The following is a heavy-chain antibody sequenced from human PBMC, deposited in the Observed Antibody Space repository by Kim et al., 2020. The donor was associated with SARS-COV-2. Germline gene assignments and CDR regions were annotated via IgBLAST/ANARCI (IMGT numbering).Heavy chain of an antibody. V-gene: IGHV4-39*01. Sequence: SETLSLTCTVSGGSISSSSYYWGWIRQPPGKGLEWIGSIYYSGSTYYNPSLKSRVTISVDTSKNQFSLKLSSVTAADTAVYYCATCDSSGYYLFDYWGQGTLVTVSS. J-gene: IGHJ4*02. CDR1: GGSISSSSYY. CDR3: ATCDSSGYYLFDY. D-gene: IGHD3-22*01. CDR2: IYYSGST.